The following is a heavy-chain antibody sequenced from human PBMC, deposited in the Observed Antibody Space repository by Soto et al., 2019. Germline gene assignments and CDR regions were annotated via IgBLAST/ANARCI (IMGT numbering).Heavy chain of an antibody. V-gene: IGHV3-9*01. J-gene: IGHJ1*01. Sequence: GGSLRLSCAASGFTFDDYAMHWVRQAPGKGLEWVSGISWNSGSIGYADSVKGRFTISRDNAKNSLYLQMNSLRAEDTALYYCVQTGGAVAGTSHWGQGTLVTVSS. CDR1: GFTFDDYA. CDR2: ISWNSGSI. CDR3: VQTGGAVAGTSH. D-gene: IGHD6-19*01.